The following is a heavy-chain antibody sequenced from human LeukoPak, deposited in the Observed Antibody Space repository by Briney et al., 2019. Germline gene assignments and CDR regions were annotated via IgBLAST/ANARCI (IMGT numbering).Heavy chain of an antibody. CDR1: GGSISSGDYY. J-gene: IGHJ4*02. CDR3: ARAYRGYSSSWYFDY. D-gene: IGHD6-13*01. Sequence: SETLSLTCTVSGGSISSGDYYWSWIRQPPGKGLEWIGYIYYSGSTYYNPSLKSRVTISVDTSKNQFSLKLSSVTAADTAVYYCARAYRGYSSSWYFDYRGQGTLVTVSS. CDR2: IYYSGST. V-gene: IGHV4-30-4*01.